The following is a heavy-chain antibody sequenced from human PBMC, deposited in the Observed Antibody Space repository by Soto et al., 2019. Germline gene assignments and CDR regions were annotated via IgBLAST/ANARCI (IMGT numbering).Heavy chain of an antibody. V-gene: IGHV4-59*08. CDR2: IYYSGST. CDR1: GGSISSYY. J-gene: IGHJ4*02. Sequence: SETLSLTCTVSGGSISSYYWSWIRQPPGKGLEWIGYIYYSGSTNYNPSLKSRVTISVDTSKNQFSLKLSSVTAADTAVYYCARGLDIVVVPAATHLWKVFDYWGQGTLVTVSS. D-gene: IGHD2-2*03. CDR3: ARGLDIVVVPAATHLWKVFDY.